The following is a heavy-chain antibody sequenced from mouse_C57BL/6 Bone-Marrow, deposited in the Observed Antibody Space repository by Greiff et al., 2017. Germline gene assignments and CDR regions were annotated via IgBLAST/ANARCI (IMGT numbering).Heavy chain of an antibody. CDR3: ARANYVSTYRCFDV. CDR1: GYSFTDYN. D-gene: IGHD1-1*01. Sequence: EVKVVESGPELVKPGASVKISCKASGYSFTDYNMNWVKQSNGKSLEWIGVINPNYGTTSYNQKFKGKATLTVDQSSSTAYMQHNSLTSEDSAVYYCARANYVSTYRCFDVWGTGTTVTVSS. J-gene: IGHJ1*03. V-gene: IGHV1-39*01. CDR2: INPNYGTT.